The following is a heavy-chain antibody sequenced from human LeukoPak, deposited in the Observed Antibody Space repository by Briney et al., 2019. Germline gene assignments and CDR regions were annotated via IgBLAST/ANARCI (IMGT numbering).Heavy chain of an antibody. D-gene: IGHD6-13*01. V-gene: IGHV3-53*01. J-gene: IGHJ4*02. CDR1: GFTVSSNY. CDR2: IYSGGST. CDR3: ARDAGFYSSSYVR. Sequence: GGSLRLSCAASGFTVSSNYMSWVRQAPGKGLEWVSVIYSGGSTYYADSVKGRFTISRDNSKNTLYLQMNSLRAEDTAVYYCARDAGFYSSSYVRWGQGTLVAVSS.